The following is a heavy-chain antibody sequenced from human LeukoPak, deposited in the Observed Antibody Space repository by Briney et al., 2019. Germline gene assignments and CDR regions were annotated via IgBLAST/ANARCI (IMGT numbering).Heavy chain of an antibody. CDR3: ARGLVSSRNSFVY. CDR1: GASVSSRPFF. Sequence: SETLSLTCAVSGASVSSRPFFWGWVRQPPGKGLEWIGYFVPRGIFLYRETNNYNPSFKSRVTLSLDTSKNQLSLKLASVTAADTAVYYCARGLVSSRNSFVYWGQGTLVSVSS. D-gene: IGHD2-15*01. V-gene: IGHV4-61*01. CDR2: FVPRGIFLYRETN. J-gene: IGHJ4*02.